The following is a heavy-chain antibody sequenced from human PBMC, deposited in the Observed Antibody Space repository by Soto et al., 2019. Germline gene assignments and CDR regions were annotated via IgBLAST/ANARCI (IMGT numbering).Heavy chain of an antibody. CDR2: IIPIFGTA. Sequence: QVQLVQSGAEVKKPGSSVKVSCKASGGTFSSYAISWVRQAPGQGLEWMGGIIPIFGTANYAQKFQGRVTIPADESTSTASIEMSSLRTEDTAVYYCARRAMVLGVITNLQNSYYYYYGMDVWVRGSTVTVSS. V-gene: IGHV1-69*01. J-gene: IGHJ6*02. D-gene: IGHD3-10*01. CDR3: ARRAMVLGVITNLQNSYYYYYGMDV. CDR1: GGTFSSYA.